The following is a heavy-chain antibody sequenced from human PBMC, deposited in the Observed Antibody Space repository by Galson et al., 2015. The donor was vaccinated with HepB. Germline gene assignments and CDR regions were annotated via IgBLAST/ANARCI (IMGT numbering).Heavy chain of an antibody. Sequence: SLRLSCAASGFAVSSDYMTWVRQAPGKGLEWVSVLYSGGSTYYADSVKGRFTISRDNSKNTLYLQMNSLRAEDTAVYYCARVGVVVPAASTWGQGTLVTVSS. J-gene: IGHJ4*02. D-gene: IGHD2-2*01. CDR3: ARVGVVVPAAST. CDR2: LYSGGST. V-gene: IGHV3-66*01. CDR1: GFAVSSDY.